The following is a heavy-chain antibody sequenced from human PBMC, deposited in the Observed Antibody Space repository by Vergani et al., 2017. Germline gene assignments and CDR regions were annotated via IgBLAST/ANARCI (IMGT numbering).Heavy chain of an antibody. J-gene: IGHJ4*02. Sequence: EVQLLESGGGLVQPGGSLRLSCAASGFTFSSYAMSWVRQAPGKGLEWVSDISGSGGSTYYADSVKGRFTISRDNSKNTLYLQMNSLRAEDTAVYYCAKDGAARRGFDYWGQGTLVTVSS. CDR2: ISGSGGST. CDR3: AKDGAARRGFDY. CDR1: GFTFSSYA. D-gene: IGHD6-6*01. V-gene: IGHV3-23*01.